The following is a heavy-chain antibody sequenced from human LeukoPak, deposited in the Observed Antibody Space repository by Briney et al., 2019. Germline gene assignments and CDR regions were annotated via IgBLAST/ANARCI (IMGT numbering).Heavy chain of an antibody. Sequence: GGSLRLSCAASGFTFSGYAMSWVRQAPGRGLEWVSVISGSGGTTDYADSVKGRFTISRDNSRNTLYLQMNSLRADDTAVYTCAKDRSYYDGSGSPLDYWGQGTLVTVSS. CDR3: AKDRSYYDGSGSPLDY. CDR2: ISGSGGTT. D-gene: IGHD3-22*01. CDR1: GFTFSGYA. V-gene: IGHV3-23*01. J-gene: IGHJ4*02.